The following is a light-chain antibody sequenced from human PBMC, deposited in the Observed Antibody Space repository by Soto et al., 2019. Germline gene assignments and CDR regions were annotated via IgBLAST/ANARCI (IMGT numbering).Light chain of an antibody. CDR3: QSYDSSLSGVV. J-gene: IGLJ2*01. CDR1: GSNIGAGYD. V-gene: IGLV1-40*01. CDR2: TNI. Sequence: QAVVTQPPSVSGAPGQRVTISCTGSGSNIGAGYDVHWYQHLPGTAPKLLIYTNINRPSGVPDRFSASKSGTSASLAITGLQAGDEADYYCQSYDSSLSGVVFGGGTKVTVL.